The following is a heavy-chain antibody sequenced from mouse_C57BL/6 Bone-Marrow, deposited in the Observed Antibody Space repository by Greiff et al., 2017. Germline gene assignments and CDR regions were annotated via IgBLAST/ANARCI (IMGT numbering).Heavy chain of an antibody. Sequence: QVQLQQPGAELVKPGASVKMSCKASGYTFTSYWITWVKQRPGQGLEWIGDIYPGSGSTNYNEKFKSKATLTVDTASSTAYMQLSSLTSEDSAVYYCARRGTVVPFYAMDYWGQGASVTVSS. D-gene: IGHD1-1*01. CDR1: GYTFTSYW. CDR2: IYPGSGST. V-gene: IGHV1-55*01. CDR3: ARRGTVVPFYAMDY. J-gene: IGHJ4*01.